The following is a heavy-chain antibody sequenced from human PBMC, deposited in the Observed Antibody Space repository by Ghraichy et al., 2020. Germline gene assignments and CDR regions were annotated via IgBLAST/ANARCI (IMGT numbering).Heavy chain of an antibody. Sequence: GSLRLSCTVSDGSINSGNSYWAWIRQPPGKGLEWIGNIYSSENIDYSGTTYYNPSLKSRVTISVDTSKNQFSLRVSSVTAADTAVYYCAANPLVDQDSGWLAPWGRGPLVTVSS. D-gene: IGHD1-26*01. CDR3: AANPLVDQDSGWLAP. V-gene: IGHV4-39*01. CDR2: IYSSENIDYSGTT. J-gene: IGHJ5*02. CDR1: DGSINSGNSY.